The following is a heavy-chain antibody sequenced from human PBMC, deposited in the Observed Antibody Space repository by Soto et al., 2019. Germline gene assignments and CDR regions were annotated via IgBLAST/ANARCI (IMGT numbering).Heavy chain of an antibody. CDR2: IYYSGST. D-gene: IGHD1-1*01. J-gene: IGHJ6*02. V-gene: IGHV4-59*12. CDR3: ARDRNDGGWYYYYGMDV. CDR1: GGSISGYY. Sequence: TLSLTCTVSGGSISGYYWSWIRQPPGKGLEWIGYIYYSGSTNYNPSLKSRVTISVDTSKNQFSLKLSSVTAADTAVYYCARDRNDGGWYYYYGMDVWGQGTTVTVSS.